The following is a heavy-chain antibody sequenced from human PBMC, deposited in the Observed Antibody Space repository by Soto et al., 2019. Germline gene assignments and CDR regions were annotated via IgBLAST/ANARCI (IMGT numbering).Heavy chain of an antibody. V-gene: IGHV4-59*01. Sequence: QVQLQESGPGLVKPSETLSLTCTVSGGSISGYFWSWIRQPTGKALECIGYLSDSGSTDYTPSLNSRVTISVDTSKNRFSLQLSSVTAADTAVYYCARKEYGDGLDVWGQGTTVTVSS. CDR2: LSDSGST. CDR3: ARKEYGDGLDV. CDR1: GGSISGYF. D-gene: IGHD2-2*01. J-gene: IGHJ6*02.